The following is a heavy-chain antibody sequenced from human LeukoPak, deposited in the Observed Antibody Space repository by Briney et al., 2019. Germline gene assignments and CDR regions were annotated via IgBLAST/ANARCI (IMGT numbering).Heavy chain of an antibody. CDR2: IRYDGSNK. CDR1: GFTFSSYG. D-gene: IGHD4-23*01. J-gene: IGHJ4*02. Sequence: PGGSLRLSCAASGFTFSSYGMHWVRQAPGKGLEWVAFIRYDGSNKYYADSVKGRFTISRDNAKNSLYLQMNSLRAEDTAVYYCARDRYYGGNSALDYWGQGTLVTVSS. CDR3: ARDRYYGGNSALDY. V-gene: IGHV3-30*02.